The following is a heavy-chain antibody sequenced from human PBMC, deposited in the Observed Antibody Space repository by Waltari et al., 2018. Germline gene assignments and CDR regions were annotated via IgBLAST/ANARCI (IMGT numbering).Heavy chain of an antibody. CDR3: AREGSGSYDAFDI. D-gene: IGHD1-26*01. V-gene: IGHV3-48*01. CDR1: GFTFITYS. Sequence: EVHLVESGGGLVQPGGSLRLSCAASGFTFITYSMNWVRQAPGKGLEWVSYISSSSSTIYYADSVKGRFTISRDNAKNSLYLQMNSLRAEDTAVYYCAREGSGSYDAFDIWGQGTMVTVSS. CDR2: ISSSSSTI. J-gene: IGHJ3*02.